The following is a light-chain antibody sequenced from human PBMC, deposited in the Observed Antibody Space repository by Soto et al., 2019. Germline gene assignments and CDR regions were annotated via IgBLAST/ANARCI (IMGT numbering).Light chain of an antibody. V-gene: IGKV3-11*01. CDR2: DAS. CDR1: QSVNNS. J-gene: IGKJ4*01. CDR3: QQRYDWPLT. Sequence: IVLTQSPAPLSLSPGERATLSCRASQSVNNSLAWYQQKPGQAPRLLIYDASNRATGIPARFSGTGSGTDFTLTISRLEPEDFAVYYCQQRYDWPLTFGGGTKVEIK.